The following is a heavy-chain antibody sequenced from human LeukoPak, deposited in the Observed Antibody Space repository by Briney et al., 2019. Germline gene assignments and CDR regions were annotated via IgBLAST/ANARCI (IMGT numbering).Heavy chain of an antibody. CDR3: ARDPGYDYGYDY. J-gene: IGHJ4*02. V-gene: IGHV3-66*01. Sequence: GGSLRLSCAASGFTVSDNYMSWVRQAPGKGLEWVSVIYSGGSTYYADSVKGRFTISRDSSKNTVYLQMNSLRAEDTAVYYCARDPGYDYGYDYWGQGTLVTVS. D-gene: IGHD5-18*01. CDR1: GFTVSDNY. CDR2: IYSGGST.